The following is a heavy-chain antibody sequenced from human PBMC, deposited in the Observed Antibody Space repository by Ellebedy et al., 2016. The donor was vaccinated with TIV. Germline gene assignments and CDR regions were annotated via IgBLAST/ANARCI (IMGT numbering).Heavy chain of an antibody. J-gene: IGHJ4*02. CDR2: IYPGDSDT. CDR3: ARHYSSGWSPPYFDY. CDR1: GYSFTSYW. Sequence: PGGSLRLSCKGSGYSFTSYWIGWVRQMPGKGLEWMGIIYPGDSDTRYSPSFQGQVTISADKSISTAYLQWSSLKASDTAMYYCARHYSSGWSPPYFDYWGQGTLVTVSS. V-gene: IGHV5-51*01. D-gene: IGHD6-19*01.